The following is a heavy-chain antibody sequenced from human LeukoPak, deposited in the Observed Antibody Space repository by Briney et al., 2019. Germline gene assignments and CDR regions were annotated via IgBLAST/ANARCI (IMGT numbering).Heavy chain of an antibody. J-gene: IGHJ6*02. D-gene: IGHD2-15*01. CDR1: GGTFSSYA. V-gene: IGHV1-69*04. CDR3: ARDRTYCSGGSCYPYYYYGMDV. CDR2: IIPIFGIA. Sequence: ASVKVSCKASGGTFSSYAISWVRQAPGQGLEWMGRIIPIFGIANYAQKFQGRVTITADKSTSTAYMKLSSLRSEDTAVYYCARDRTYCSGGSCYPYYYYGMDVWGQGTTVTVSS.